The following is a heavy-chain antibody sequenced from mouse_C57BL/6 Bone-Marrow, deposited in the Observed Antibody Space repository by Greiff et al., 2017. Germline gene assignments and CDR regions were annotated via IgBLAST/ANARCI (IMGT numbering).Heavy chain of an antibody. D-gene: IGHD1-1*01. V-gene: IGHV8-8*01. Sequence: QVTLKECGPGILQPSPTLSLTCSFSGFSLSTFGMGVGWIRQPSGKGLEWLAHIWWDDAKYYNPALKSRTTISKDTSKNQEFLKIADVDTADTATYYCARRDYYDATLYYYAMDYWGQGTTVTVSS. CDR2: IWWDDAK. CDR3: ARRDYYDATLYYYAMDY. J-gene: IGHJ4*01. CDR1: GFSLSTFGMG.